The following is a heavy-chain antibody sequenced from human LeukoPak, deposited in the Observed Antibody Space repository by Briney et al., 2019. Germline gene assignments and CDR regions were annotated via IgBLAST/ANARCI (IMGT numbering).Heavy chain of an antibody. CDR3: ARGPVLLWFGELQTPVPPDY. Sequence: GASVKVSCKASGYTFTGYYMHWVRQAPGQGLEWMGWINPNSGSTNYAQKFQGRVTMTRDTSISTAYMELSRLRPDDTAVYYCARGPVLLWFGELQTPVPPDYWGQGTLVTVSS. CDR2: INPNSGST. CDR1: GYTFTGYY. J-gene: IGHJ4*02. D-gene: IGHD3-10*01. V-gene: IGHV1-2*02.